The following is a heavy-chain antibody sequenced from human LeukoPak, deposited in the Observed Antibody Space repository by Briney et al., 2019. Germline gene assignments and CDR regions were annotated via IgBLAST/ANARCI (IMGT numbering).Heavy chain of an antibody. Sequence: ASVKVSCKASGYTFTSYGISWVRQAPGQGLEWMGRIIPIFGTANYAQKFQGRVTITTDESTSTAYMELSSLRSDDTAVYYCARGYDSSDYWGQGTLVTVSS. J-gene: IGHJ4*02. CDR1: GYTFTSYG. V-gene: IGHV1-69*05. CDR3: ARGYDSSDY. D-gene: IGHD3-22*01. CDR2: IIPIFGTA.